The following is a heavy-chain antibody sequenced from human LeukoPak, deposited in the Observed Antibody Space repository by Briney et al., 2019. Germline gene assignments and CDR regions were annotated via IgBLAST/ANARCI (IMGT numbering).Heavy chain of an antibody. V-gene: IGHV3-48*04. CDR1: GFTFSSYA. CDR3: ARDEYGVSGNPSRPPFDY. D-gene: IGHD4/OR15-4a*01. Sequence: GRSLRLSCAASGFTFSSYAMHWVRQAPGKGLEWVSYTSSSSDIIYYADSVKGRFTISRDNAKNSLYLQMNSLRAEDTAVYYCARDEYGVSGNPSRPPFDYWGQGTLVTVSS. CDR2: TSSSSDII. J-gene: IGHJ4*02.